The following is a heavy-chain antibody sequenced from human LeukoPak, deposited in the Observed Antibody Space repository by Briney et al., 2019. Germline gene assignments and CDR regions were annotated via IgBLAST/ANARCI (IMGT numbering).Heavy chain of an antibody. V-gene: IGHV3-7*01. J-gene: IGHJ4*02. D-gene: IGHD5-12*01. CDR2: MKQDGSEK. Sequence: VGSLRLSCAVSGINFRGYWMAWVRQAPGKGLEWVANMKQDGSEKYYVDSVKGRFTISRDNAKNSLYLEMNSLRVEDTAVYYCARDLGHTGYDLYDYWGQGTLVTVSS. CDR1: GINFRGYW. CDR3: ARDLGHTGYDLYDY.